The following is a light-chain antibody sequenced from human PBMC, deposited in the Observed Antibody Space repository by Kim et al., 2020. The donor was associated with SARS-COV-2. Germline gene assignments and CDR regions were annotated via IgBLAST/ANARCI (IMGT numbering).Light chain of an antibody. Sequence: ELTQPPSASGTPVQRVTISCFGSSSNIGGNSVNWYQQLPGTAPKLLIYNDNQWPSGVPDRFSGSKSGTSASLAISGLQSEDEADYYCAAWDDSLSGWVFGGGTKLTVL. J-gene: IGLJ3*02. CDR2: NDN. CDR1: SSNIGGNS. CDR3: AAWDDSLSGWV. V-gene: IGLV1-44*01.